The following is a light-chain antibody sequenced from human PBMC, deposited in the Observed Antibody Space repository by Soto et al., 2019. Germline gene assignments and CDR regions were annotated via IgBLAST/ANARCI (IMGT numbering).Light chain of an antibody. V-gene: IGKV1-39*01. CDR3: QQSYSTPWP. Sequence: DIQMTQSPSSLSASVGDRVTITCRASQNIKNYLSWYQQKPGKAPKLLIYTASSLQSGVPSRFSGSGFGTDFSLTIDSLQPEDFASYYCQQSYSTPWPFGRGTKVDI. J-gene: IGKJ1*01. CDR2: TAS. CDR1: QNIKNY.